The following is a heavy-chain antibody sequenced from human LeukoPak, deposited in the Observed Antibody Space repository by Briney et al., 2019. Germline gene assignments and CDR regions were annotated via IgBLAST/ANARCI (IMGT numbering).Heavy chain of an antibody. D-gene: IGHD6-19*01. CDR3: GRPTKYWLVRGNGVDV. J-gene: IGHJ6*02. CDR2: IWYDGSKK. CDR1: GITFRNYG. Sequence: PGGSLRLSCAASGITFRNYGMHWVRQAPGKGLEWVAVIWYDGSKKYYADSVKGRFTISRDNSMNTLYLQMNSLRADDTAVYYCGRPTKYWLVRGNGVDVWGQGTTVTVSS. V-gene: IGHV3-33*01.